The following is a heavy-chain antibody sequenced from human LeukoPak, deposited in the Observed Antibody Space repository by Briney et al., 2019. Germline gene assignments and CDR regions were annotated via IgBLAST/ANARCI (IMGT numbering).Heavy chain of an antibody. V-gene: IGHV3-48*04. D-gene: IGHD3-22*01. J-gene: IGHJ4*02. CDR3: ARMFDSSGYYPDY. Sequence: PGGSLRLSSAASGFTFSSYSMNWVRQAPGKGLEWVSYISSSSSTIYYADSVKGRFTISRDNAKNSLYLQMNSLRAEDTAVYYCARMFDSSGYYPDYWGQGTLVTVSS. CDR1: GFTFSSYS. CDR2: ISSSSSTI.